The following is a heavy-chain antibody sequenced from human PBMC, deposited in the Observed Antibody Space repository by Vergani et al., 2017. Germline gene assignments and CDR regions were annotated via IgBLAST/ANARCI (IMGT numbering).Heavy chain of an antibody. CDR3: ARDTAVAGTVYYYYGMDV. CDR1: GYTFTSYG. Sequence: QVQLVQSGAEVKKPGASVKVSCKASGYTFTSYGISWVRQAPGQGLEWMGWISAYNGNTNYAQKLQGRVTMTTDTSTSTAYMELRSLRSEDTAVYYCARDTAVAGTVYYYYGMDVWGQGTTVTVSS. J-gene: IGHJ6*02. CDR2: ISAYNGNT. V-gene: IGHV1-18*01. D-gene: IGHD6-19*01.